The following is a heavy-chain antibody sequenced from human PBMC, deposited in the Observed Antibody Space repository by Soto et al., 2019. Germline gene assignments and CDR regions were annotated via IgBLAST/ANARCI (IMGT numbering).Heavy chain of an antibody. V-gene: IGHV3-30*18. CDR2: ISYDGSNK. CDR1: GFTFSSYA. J-gene: IGHJ3*02. Sequence: GGSLRLSCAASGFTFSSYAMSWVRQAPGKGLEWVAVISYDGSNKYYADSVKGRFTISRDNSKNTLYLQMNSLRAEDTAVYYCAKIPDYYDSSGYYYRPSSDAFDIWGQGTMVTVSS. D-gene: IGHD3-22*01. CDR3: AKIPDYYDSSGYYYRPSSDAFDI.